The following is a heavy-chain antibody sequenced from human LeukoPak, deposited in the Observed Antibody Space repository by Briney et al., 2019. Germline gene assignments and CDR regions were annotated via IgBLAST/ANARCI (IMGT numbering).Heavy chain of an antibody. CDR2: ISASGGST. V-gene: IGHV3-23*01. Sequence: GGSLRLSCATSGITFSNCAMSWVRQAPGEGLEWVSTISASGGSTYHADSVKGRFTTSRDNSKNTVYLQMSSLRAEDTAVYFCAKGTGSSGWRYYFDYWGQGTLVTVSS. D-gene: IGHD6-19*01. CDR1: GITFSNCA. CDR3: AKGTGSSGWRYYFDY. J-gene: IGHJ4*02.